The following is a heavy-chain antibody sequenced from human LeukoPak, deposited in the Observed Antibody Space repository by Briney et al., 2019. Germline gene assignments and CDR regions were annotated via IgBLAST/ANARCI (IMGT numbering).Heavy chain of an antibody. V-gene: IGHV4-31*11. CDR3: AREVGATRGHFDY. CDR2: IYYSGST. D-gene: IGHD1-26*01. Sequence: SETLSLTCEVSGGSFSGYYWTWIRQHPGKGLEWIGYIYYSGSTYYNPSLKSRVTISVDTSKNQFSLKLSSVTAADTAVYYCAREVGATRGHFDYWGQGTLVTVSS. CDR1: GGSFSGYY. J-gene: IGHJ4*02.